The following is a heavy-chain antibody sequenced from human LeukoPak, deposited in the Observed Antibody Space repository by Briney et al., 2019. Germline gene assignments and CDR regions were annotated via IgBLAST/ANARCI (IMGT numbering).Heavy chain of an antibody. V-gene: IGHV4-59*08. CDR3: ARHADSSGYPFDY. Sequence: PSETLSLTCTVSGGSISSYYWSWIRQPPGKGLEWLGYIYYSGSTNYNPSLKSRVTISVDTSKTQFSLKLSSVTAADTAVYYCARHADSSGYPFDYWGQGTLVTVSS. D-gene: IGHD3-22*01. CDR1: GGSISSYY. CDR2: IYYSGST. J-gene: IGHJ4*02.